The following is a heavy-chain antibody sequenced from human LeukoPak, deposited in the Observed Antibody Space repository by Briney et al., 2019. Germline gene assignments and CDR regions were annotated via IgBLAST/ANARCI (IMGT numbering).Heavy chain of an antibody. J-gene: IGHJ6*02. CDR1: GFTFSSYS. CDR3: ARDYYDILTGYYPNYYYYYSMDV. Sequence: GGSLRLSCAASGFTFSSYSMNWVRQAPGKGLEWVSSISSSSSYIYYADSVKGRFTISRDNAKNSLYLQMNSLRAEDTAVYYCARDYYDILTGYYPNYYYYYSMDVWGQGTTVTVSS. CDR2: ISSSSSYI. V-gene: IGHV3-21*01. D-gene: IGHD3-9*01.